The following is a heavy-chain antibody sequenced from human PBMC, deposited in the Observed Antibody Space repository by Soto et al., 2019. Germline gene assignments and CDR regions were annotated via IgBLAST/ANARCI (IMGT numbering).Heavy chain of an antibody. J-gene: IGHJ3*02. D-gene: IGHD2-2*01. Sequence: EVQLVESGGGLVQPGGSLRLSCVVSGFTFSTSAMNWVRQAPGKGLEYVSTISTNGISTYYAKSVKGRFTISRDNSRNTLYLQMGSLRPEDMAVYYCARGYCSAAGCYPKDAFDIWGQGIMVTVSS. CDR3: ARGYCSAAGCYPKDAFDI. CDR2: ISTNGIST. CDR1: GFTFSTSA. V-gene: IGHV3-64*01.